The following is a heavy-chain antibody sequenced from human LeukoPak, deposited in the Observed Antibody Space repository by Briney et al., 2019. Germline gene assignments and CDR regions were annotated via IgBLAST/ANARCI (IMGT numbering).Heavy chain of an antibody. CDR2: ISGSGSST. J-gene: IGHJ3*02. CDR3: ASVGFSGWGAFDI. CDR1: GFTFTKFW. D-gene: IGHD6-19*01. Sequence: RGSLRLSCEAAGFTFTKFWMSWVRHAPGRGLEWVSAISGSGSSTYYADSVKGRFTISRDNYKNTLYLQMNSLRAEDTAVYYCASVGFSGWGAFDIWGQGTMVTVSS. V-gene: IGHV3-23*01.